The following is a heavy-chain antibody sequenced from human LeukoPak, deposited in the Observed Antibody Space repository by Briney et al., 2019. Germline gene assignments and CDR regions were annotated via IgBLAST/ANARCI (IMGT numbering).Heavy chain of an antibody. CDR3: ARDRYGSGSYHY. D-gene: IGHD3-10*01. CDR2: IYYSGST. V-gene: IGHV4-61*01. J-gene: IGHJ4*02. Sequence: PSETLCLTCTVSGGSVSSGSYYWSWIRQPPGKGLEWIGYIYYSGSTNYNPSLKSRVTISVDTSKNQFSLKLSSVTAADTAVYYCARDRYGSGSYHYWGQGTLVTVSS. CDR1: GGSVSSGSYY.